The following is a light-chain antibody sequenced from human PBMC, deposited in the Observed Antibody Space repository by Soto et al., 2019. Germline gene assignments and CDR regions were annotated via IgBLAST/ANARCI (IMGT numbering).Light chain of an antibody. J-gene: IGKJ1*01. V-gene: IGKV3-20*01. Sequence: EIVLTQSPGTLSLSPGERATLSCRASQSVRSSYLAWYQQKPGQAPRLLIYGASSRATGIPDRISGSGSGTDFTLTISSLQPDDFATYYCQQYNSYETFGQGTKVDIK. CDR3: QQYNSYET. CDR1: QSVRSSY. CDR2: GAS.